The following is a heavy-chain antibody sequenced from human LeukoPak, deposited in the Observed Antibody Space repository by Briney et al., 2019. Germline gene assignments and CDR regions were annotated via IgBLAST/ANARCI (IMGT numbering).Heavy chain of an antibody. Sequence: GASVKVSCKASGGTFSSYAISWVRQAPGQGLEWMGGIIPIFGTANYAQKFQGRVTITADESTSTAYMELSSLRSEDTAVYYCARGVGYYDSSGYYQAYFDYWGQGTLVTVSS. V-gene: IGHV1-69*01. D-gene: IGHD3-22*01. CDR1: GGTFSSYA. J-gene: IGHJ4*02. CDR3: ARGVGYYDSSGYYQAYFDY. CDR2: IIPIFGTA.